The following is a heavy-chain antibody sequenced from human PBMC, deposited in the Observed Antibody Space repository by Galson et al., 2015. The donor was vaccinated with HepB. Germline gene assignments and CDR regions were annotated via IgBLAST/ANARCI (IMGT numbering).Heavy chain of an antibody. CDR2: TSYDGSIK. J-gene: IGHJ3*02. D-gene: IGHD2-21*02. Sequence: SLRLSCATSGFTFNTFAMHWVRQIPGKGLEWVAVTSYDGSIKYYADSVRGRFTISRDNSNNTLYLQMNSLTAEDTGIYYCAKDPDVVVTWVGVFAIWGQGTMVTVSS. CDR3: AKDPDVVVTWVGVFAI. CDR1: GFTFNTFA. V-gene: IGHV3-30*18.